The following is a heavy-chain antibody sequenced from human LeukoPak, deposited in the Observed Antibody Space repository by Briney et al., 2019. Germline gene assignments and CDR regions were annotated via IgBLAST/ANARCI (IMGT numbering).Heavy chain of an antibody. D-gene: IGHD3-22*01. CDR1: EFTFSSYS. Sequence: GGSLRLSCAASEFTFSSYSMNWVRQAPGKGLEWVSYISSSSSTIYYAGSVKGRFTISRDNAKNSLYLQMNSLRAEDTAVYYCARGSYDSSGYYLGAGARADYWGQGTLVTASS. V-gene: IGHV3-48*01. CDR3: ARGSYDSSGYYLGAGARADY. J-gene: IGHJ4*02. CDR2: ISSSSSTI.